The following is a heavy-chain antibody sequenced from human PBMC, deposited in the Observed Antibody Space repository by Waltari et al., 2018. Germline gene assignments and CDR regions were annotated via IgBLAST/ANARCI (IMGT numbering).Heavy chain of an antibody. V-gene: IGHV1-69*02. J-gene: IGHJ4*02. CDR3: ARSGGENFDY. D-gene: IGHD1-1*01. Sequence: VRQAPGQGLEWMGRIIPIRGIANYAQKFQGRVTITADESTSTAYMELSSLRSEDTAVYYCARSGGENFDYWGQGTLVTVSS. CDR2: IIPIRGIA.